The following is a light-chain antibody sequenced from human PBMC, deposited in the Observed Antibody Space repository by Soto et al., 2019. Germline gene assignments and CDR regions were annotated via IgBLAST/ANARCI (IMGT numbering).Light chain of an antibody. CDR3: RKYNSAPPWT. V-gene: IGKV3-11*01. Sequence: EIVLTQSPATLSLSPGERATLSCRASQSVSSYLAWYQQKPGQAPRLLIYDASNRATGIPDRFSGSGSGTDFTLTISSLQPEDVATDDWRKYNSAPPWTFGQGTKVDIK. CDR1: QSVSSY. J-gene: IGKJ1*01. CDR2: DAS.